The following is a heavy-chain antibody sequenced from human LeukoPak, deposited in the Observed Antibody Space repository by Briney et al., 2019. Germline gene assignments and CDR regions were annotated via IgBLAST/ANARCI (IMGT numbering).Heavy chain of an antibody. CDR2: INPNSGGT. J-gene: IGHJ4*02. CDR1: GYTFTGYY. D-gene: IGHD2-2*01. CDR3: AVYCSSTSCRNSYFDY. Sequence: ASVKVSCKASGYTFTGYYMHWVRQAPGQGLEWMGWINPNSGGTNYAQKFQGRVTMTRDTSISTAYMELSRLRSDDTAVYYCAVYCSSTSCRNSYFDYWGQGTLVTVSP. V-gene: IGHV1-2*02.